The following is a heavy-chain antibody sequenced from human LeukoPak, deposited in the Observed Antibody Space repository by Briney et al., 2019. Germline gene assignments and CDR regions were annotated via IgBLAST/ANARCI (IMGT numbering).Heavy chain of an antibody. D-gene: IGHD3-10*01. CDR2: ISGSRGST. J-gene: IGHJ4*02. Sequence: GGSLRLSCAASGFTFSSYAMSWVPQAPGKGLEWVSAISGSRGSTSYADSVKGRFTISRDNSKNNLDLQINSLRAEETAVYYCAKDAYYYGPIPRDYWGQGTLVTVSS. CDR1: GFTFSSYA. CDR3: AKDAYYYGPIPRDY. V-gene: IGHV3-23*01.